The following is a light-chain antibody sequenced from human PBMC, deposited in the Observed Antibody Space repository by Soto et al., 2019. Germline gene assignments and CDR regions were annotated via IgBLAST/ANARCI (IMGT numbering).Light chain of an antibody. CDR1: QSASRE. CDR3: QVRFT. CDR2: GAS. Sequence: EMVLTQSPATLSVSPGERVTLPCRASQSASREMAWYQQRPGPPPRLLIYGASTRATGVPARFSGSGSGTEFTLTISSLQPEDSAVYYCQVRFTFGQGTKLEIK. V-gene: IGKV3-15*01. J-gene: IGKJ2*01.